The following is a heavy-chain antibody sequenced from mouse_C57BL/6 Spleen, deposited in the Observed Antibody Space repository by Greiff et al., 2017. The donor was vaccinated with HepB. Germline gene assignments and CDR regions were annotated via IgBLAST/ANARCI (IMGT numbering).Heavy chain of an antibody. CDR3: ARKGTVDYYAMDY. CDR2: IDPSDSYT. J-gene: IGHJ4*01. V-gene: IGHV1-50*01. CDR1: GYTFTSYW. Sequence: QVQLQQSGAELVKPGASVKLSCKASGYTFTSYWMQWVKQRPGQGLEWIGEIDPSDSYTNYNQKFKGKATLTVDTSSSTAYMQLSSLTSEDSAVYYCARKGTVDYYAMDYWGQGTSVTVSS. D-gene: IGHD1-1*01.